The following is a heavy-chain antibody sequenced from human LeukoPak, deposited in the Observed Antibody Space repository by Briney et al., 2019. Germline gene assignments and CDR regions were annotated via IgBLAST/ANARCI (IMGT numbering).Heavy chain of an antibody. Sequence: SETLSLTCTVSGASIRSSSYFWAWIRQSPGKGLEWIGSIYYTGSTHNNPSLKSRVTLSVDPSKNQFSLRLSSVTAADTAVYYCARGHVLRFLEWLTHNWFDPWGQGTLVTVSS. CDR1: GASIRSSSYF. J-gene: IGHJ5*02. V-gene: IGHV4-39*01. D-gene: IGHD3-3*01. CDR2: IYYTGST. CDR3: ARGHVLRFLEWLTHNWFDP.